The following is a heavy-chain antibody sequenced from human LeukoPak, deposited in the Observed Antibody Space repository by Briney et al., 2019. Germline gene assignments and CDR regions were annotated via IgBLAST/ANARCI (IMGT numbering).Heavy chain of an antibody. D-gene: IGHD4-23*01. CDR1: AFTFSNYW. V-gene: IGHV3-7*01. CDR2: IKEDGSEI. Sequence: PGGSLRLSCAASAFTFSNYWMSWVRQAPGKGLEWVANIKEDGSEINYVDSVKGRFTISRDNAKNSLYLQMNSLTVDDTAAYYCARDRGYSSFDYWGQGTLVTVSS. J-gene: IGHJ4*02. CDR3: ARDRGYSSFDY.